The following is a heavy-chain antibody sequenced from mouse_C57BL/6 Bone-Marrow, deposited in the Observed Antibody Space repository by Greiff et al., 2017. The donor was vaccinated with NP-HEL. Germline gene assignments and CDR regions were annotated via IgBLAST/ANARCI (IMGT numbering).Heavy chain of an antibody. J-gene: IGHJ3*01. CDR1: GYAFSSSW. V-gene: IGHV1-82*01. CDR3: AALDSSGYAWFAY. Sequence: QVQLQQSGPELVKPGASVKISCKASGYAFSSSWMNWVKQRPGKGLEWIGRIYPGDGDTNYNGKFKGKATPTADKSSSTAYMQLSSLTSEDSAVYCGAALDSSGYAWFAYWGQGTLVTVSA. CDR2: IYPGDGDT. D-gene: IGHD3-2*02.